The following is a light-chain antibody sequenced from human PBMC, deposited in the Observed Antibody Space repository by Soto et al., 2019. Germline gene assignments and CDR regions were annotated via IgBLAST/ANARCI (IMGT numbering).Light chain of an antibody. Sequence: DIQVTQFPSSVTASVGDRGPITCRASEGIDSWLAWYQQRPGEAPKLLISAASNLQSGVPTRFSCSGFGTYFTLTITSLQPDDSATYYFQLGIHVPLAFGCGTNAEVK. CDR3: QLGIHVPLA. CDR2: AAS. J-gene: IGKJ4*01. V-gene: IGKV1-12*01. CDR1: EGIDSW.